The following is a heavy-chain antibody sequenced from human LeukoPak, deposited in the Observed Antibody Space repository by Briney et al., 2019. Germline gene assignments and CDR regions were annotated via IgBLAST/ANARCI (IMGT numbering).Heavy chain of an antibody. CDR2: IIPIFGTA. CDR1: GGTFSSYA. Sequence: ASVKVSCKASGGTFSSYAISWVRQAPGQGLEWMGGIIPIFGTANYAQKFQGRVTITTDESTSTAYMGLSSLRSEDTAVYYCARHFWSGYYRDYWGQGTLVTVSS. V-gene: IGHV1-69*05. CDR3: ARHFWSGYYRDY. D-gene: IGHD3-3*02. J-gene: IGHJ4*02.